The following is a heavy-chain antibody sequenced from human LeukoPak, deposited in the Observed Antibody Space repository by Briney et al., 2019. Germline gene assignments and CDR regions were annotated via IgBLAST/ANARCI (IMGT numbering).Heavy chain of an antibody. CDR1: GFTFSSYS. V-gene: IGHV3-21*04. CDR3: AKDLSRVPLYSYDY. CDR2: ISSSSSLI. D-gene: IGHD5-18*01. J-gene: IGHJ4*02. Sequence: GGSLRLSCAASGFTFSSYSMNWVRQAPGKGLEWVSSISSSSSLIYYADSVKGRFTLSRDNSKNTLYLQMNSLRAEDTAVYYCAKDLSRVPLYSYDYWGQGTLVTVSS.